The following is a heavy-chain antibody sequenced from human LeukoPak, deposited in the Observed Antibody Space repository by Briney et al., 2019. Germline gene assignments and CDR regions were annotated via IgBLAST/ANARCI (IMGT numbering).Heavy chain of an antibody. J-gene: IGHJ4*02. V-gene: IGHV4-34*01. CDR1: GGSFSGYY. CDR2: IPDSGNT. CDR3: ANLSIDY. D-gene: IGHD3-16*02. Sequence: NPSETLSLTCAVYGGSFSGYYWSWIRQPPGKGLEWIGSIPDSGNTYYNPSLKSRVTISVDTSKKQFSLKLNSVTAADTAVYYCANLSIDYWGQGILVTVSS.